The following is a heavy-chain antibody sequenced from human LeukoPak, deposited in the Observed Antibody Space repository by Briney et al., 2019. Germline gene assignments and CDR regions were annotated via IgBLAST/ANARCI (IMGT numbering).Heavy chain of an antibody. D-gene: IGHD3-10*01. V-gene: IGHV4-59*01. CDR3: AREKGYYGSGSYIRTIDY. Sequence: SETLSLTCTVSGSSISSYYWSWIRQPPGKGLEWIGYIYYSGSTNYNPSLKSRVTISVDTSKNQFSLKLSSVTAADTAVYYCAREKGYYGSGSYIRTIDYWGQGTLVTVSS. CDR2: IYYSGST. J-gene: IGHJ4*02. CDR1: GSSISSYY.